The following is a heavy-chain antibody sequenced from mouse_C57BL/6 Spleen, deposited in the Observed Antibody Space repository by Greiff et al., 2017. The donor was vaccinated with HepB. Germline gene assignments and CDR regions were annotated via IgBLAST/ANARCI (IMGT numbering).Heavy chain of an antibody. V-gene: IGHV1-63*01. J-gene: IGHJ4*01. CDR3: ASGAGGGISYGYAMDY. Sequence: QVQLQQSGAELVRPGTSVKMSCMASGYTFTNYWIGWAKQRPGHGLEWIGDIYPGGGYTNYNEKFKGKATLTADKSSSTAYMQFSSLTSEDSALYYCASGAGGGISYGYAMDYWGQGTSVTVSS. D-gene: IGHD1-1*01. CDR2: IYPGGGYT. CDR1: GYTFTNYW.